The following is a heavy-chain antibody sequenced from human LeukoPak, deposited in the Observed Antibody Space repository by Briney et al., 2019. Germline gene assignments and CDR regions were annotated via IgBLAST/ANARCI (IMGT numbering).Heavy chain of an antibody. D-gene: IGHD3-22*01. V-gene: IGHV1-69*13. J-gene: IGHJ3*02. CDR3: AMDSDYYDSSGYYNDAFDI. Sequence: SVKVSCTASGGTFSSYAISWVRQAPGQGLEWMGGIIPIFGTANYAQKFQGRVTITADESTSTAYMELSSLRSEDTAVYYCAMDSDYYDSSGYYNDAFDIWGQGTMVTVSS. CDR2: IIPIFGTA. CDR1: GGTFSSYA.